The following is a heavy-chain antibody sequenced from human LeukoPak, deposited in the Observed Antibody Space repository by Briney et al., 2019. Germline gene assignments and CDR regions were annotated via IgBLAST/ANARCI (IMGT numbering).Heavy chain of an antibody. J-gene: IGHJ2*01. Sequence: PSETLSLTCTVSGGSISGYYWSWIRQPAGKGLEWVGRVYSSGSTDYSPSLKSRVTMSVDTSKSHFSLRLTSVTAADTAVYYCARDSSSWSYWYFDVWGRGTLVTVSS. CDR1: GGSISGYY. D-gene: IGHD6-13*01. V-gene: IGHV4-4*07. CDR3: ARDSSSWSYWYFDV. CDR2: VYSSGST.